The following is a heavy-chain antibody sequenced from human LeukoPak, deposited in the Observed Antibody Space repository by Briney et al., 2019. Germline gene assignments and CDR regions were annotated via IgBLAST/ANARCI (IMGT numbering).Heavy chain of an antibody. V-gene: IGHV1-2*06. Sequence: ASVKVSCKASGYTFTGYYMHWVRQAPGQGLEWMGRINPNSGGTNYAQKFQGRVTMTRDTSISTAYMDLSRLRSDDTAVYYCARDHGWFGESDAFNIWGQGTMVTVSS. J-gene: IGHJ3*02. CDR3: ARDHGWFGESDAFNI. CDR1: GYTFTGYY. CDR2: INPNSGGT. D-gene: IGHD3-10*01.